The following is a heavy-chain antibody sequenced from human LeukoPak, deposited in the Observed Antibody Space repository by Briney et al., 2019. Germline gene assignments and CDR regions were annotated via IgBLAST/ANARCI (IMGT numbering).Heavy chain of an antibody. J-gene: IGHJ4*02. CDR1: GFTFSSYA. CDR3: AKDYQDYYDGSGYSPFGY. D-gene: IGHD3-22*01. V-gene: IGHV3-23*01. Sequence: GGSLRLFCAASGFTFSSYAMSWVRQAPGKGLEWVTAISGSGGSTYYADSVKGRFTISRDNSKNTLYLQMNSLRAEDTAVYYCAKDYQDYYDGSGYSPFGYWGQGTLVTVSS. CDR2: ISGSGGST.